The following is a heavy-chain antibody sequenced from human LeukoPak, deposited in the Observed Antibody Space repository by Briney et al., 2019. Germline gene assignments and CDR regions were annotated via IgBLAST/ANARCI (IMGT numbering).Heavy chain of an antibody. J-gene: IGHJ4*02. CDR1: GGSFSGYY. Sequence: PSETLSLTCAVYGGSFSGYYWSWIRQPPGKGLEWIGEINHSGSTNYNPSLKSRVTISVDTSKNQFSLKLSSVTAADTAVYYCASAPYDSVWGSYRRWFDYWGQGTLVTVSS. CDR2: INHSGST. CDR3: ASAPYDSVWGSYRRWFDY. V-gene: IGHV4-34*01. D-gene: IGHD3-16*02.